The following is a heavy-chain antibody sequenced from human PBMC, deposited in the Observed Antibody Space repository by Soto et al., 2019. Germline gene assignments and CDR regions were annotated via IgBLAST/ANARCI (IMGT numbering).Heavy chain of an antibody. CDR1: GFTFSSYA. V-gene: IGHV3-30-3*01. D-gene: IGHD1-26*01. Sequence: GGSLRLSCAASGFTFSSYAMHWVRQAPGKGLEWVAVISYDGSNKYYADSVKGRFTISRDNSKNTLYLQMNSLRAEDTAVYYCASGPWELTPYFDYWGQGTLVTVSS. J-gene: IGHJ4*02. CDR2: ISYDGSNK. CDR3: ASGPWELTPYFDY.